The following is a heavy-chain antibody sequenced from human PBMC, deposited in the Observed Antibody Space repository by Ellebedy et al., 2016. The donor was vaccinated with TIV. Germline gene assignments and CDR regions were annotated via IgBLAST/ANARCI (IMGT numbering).Heavy chain of an antibody. CDR1: GFTFSSYA. Sequence: GESLKISCAASGFTFSSYAMHWVRQAPGKGLEWVAVISYDGSNKYYADSVKGRFTISRDNSKNTLYLQMNSLRAEDTAVYYCARDSLYDSSGYFWENWGQGTLVTVSS. V-gene: IGHV3-30-3*01. J-gene: IGHJ4*02. D-gene: IGHD3-22*01. CDR3: ARDSLYDSSGYFWEN. CDR2: ISYDGSNK.